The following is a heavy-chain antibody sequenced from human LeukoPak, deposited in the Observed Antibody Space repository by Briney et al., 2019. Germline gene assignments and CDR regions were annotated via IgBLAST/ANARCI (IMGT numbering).Heavy chain of an antibody. J-gene: IGHJ2*01. CDR3: AKDCSGYSQYFDL. Sequence: GGSLRLSCAASGFTFSSYGMHWVRQAPGKGLEWVAVISYDGSNKYYADSVKGRFTISRDNSKNTLYLQMNSLRAEDTAVYYCAKDCSGYSQYFDLWGRGTLVTVSS. V-gene: IGHV3-30*18. CDR1: GFTFSSYG. CDR2: ISYDGSNK. D-gene: IGHD3-22*01.